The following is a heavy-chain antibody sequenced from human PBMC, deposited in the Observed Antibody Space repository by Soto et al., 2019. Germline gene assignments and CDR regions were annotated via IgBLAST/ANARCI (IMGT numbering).Heavy chain of an antibody. CDR3: ARGPSGDKVDS. CDR1: GGSISTVDYW. J-gene: IGHJ4*02. V-gene: IGHV4-30-4*01. Sequence: QVQLQESGPGLVKPSQTLSLTCTVSGGSISTVDYWWSWIRQSPDMGLEWIGHIYDGGRTYNNPSRESQVTMTVDTSKSQLALTLSAVSAADTAVYYCARGPSGDKVDSWGQGTLVTVSS. D-gene: IGHD7-27*01. CDR2: IYDGGRT.